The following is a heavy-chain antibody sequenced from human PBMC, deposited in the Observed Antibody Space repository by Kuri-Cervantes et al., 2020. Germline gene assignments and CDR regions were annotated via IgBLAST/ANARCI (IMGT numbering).Heavy chain of an antibody. CDR2: INSDGSST. Sequence: GESLKISCAASGFTFSSYGMHWVRQAPGKGLVWVSRINSDGSSTSYADSVKGRFTISRDNSKNTLYLQMGSLRAEDMAVYYCARDTRWFGELLFVYWGQGTLVTVSS. J-gene: IGHJ4*02. CDR3: ARDTRWFGELLFVY. CDR1: GFTFSSYG. V-gene: IGHV3-74*01. D-gene: IGHD3-10*01.